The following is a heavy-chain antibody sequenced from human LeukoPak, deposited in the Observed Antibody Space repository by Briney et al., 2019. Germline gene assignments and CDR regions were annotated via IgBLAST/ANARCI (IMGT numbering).Heavy chain of an antibody. CDR2: IKRRSDGGTT. CDR1: GFTFSNAW. Sequence: NPGGSLRLSCAASGFTFSNAWMSWVRQAPGKGLEWVGRIKRRSDGGTTDYAAFVKGRFTMSRDDSKNTLYLQMNSLRAEDTAVYYCARGAPIRDYDNYGIVDYWGQGTLVTVSS. J-gene: IGHJ4*02. D-gene: IGHD3-22*01. CDR3: ARGAPIRDYDNYGIVDY. V-gene: IGHV3-15*01.